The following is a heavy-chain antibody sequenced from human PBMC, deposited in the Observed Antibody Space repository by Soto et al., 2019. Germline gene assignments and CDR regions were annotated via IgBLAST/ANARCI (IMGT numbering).Heavy chain of an antibody. CDR3: ARGTLRGDYGADY. J-gene: IGHJ4*02. Sequence: GGSLRLSCAASGFTVSSNYMSWVRQAPGKGLEWISIIYSAGNTYYADSVKGRFTISRDNSKNTLYLQMNSLGVEDTAVYYCARGTLRGDYGADYWGQGTLVTVSS. CDR2: IYSAGNT. V-gene: IGHV3-66*01. D-gene: IGHD2-21*02. CDR1: GFTVSSNY.